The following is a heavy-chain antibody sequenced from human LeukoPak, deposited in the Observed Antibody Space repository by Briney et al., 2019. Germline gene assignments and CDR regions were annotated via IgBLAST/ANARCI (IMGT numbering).Heavy chain of an antibody. CDR1: GFTFSSYD. CDR3: ARALDRYYYNGMDV. J-gene: IGHJ6*02. Sequence: GGSLRLSCAASGFTFSSYDMHWVRQATGKGLEWVSAIGTAGDTYYPGSVKGRFTISRENAKNSLYLQMNSLRAGDTAVYYCARALDRYYYNGMDVWGQGTTVTVSS. CDR2: IGTAGDT. V-gene: IGHV3-13*01.